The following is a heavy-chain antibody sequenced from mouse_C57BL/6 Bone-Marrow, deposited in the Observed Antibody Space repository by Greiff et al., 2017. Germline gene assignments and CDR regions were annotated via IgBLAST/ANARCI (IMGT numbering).Heavy chain of an antibody. CDR3: AIYYYGRGAWFSY. CDR2: IDPRSGNT. D-gene: IGHD1-1*01. Sequence: VKLVESGAELARPGASVKLSCKASGYTFTSYGISWVKQRTGQGLEWIGEIDPRSGNTYYNEKFQGKGTLTADKSSSTAYMELRSLTSEASAVYFCAIYYYGRGAWFSYWGQGTLVTVSA. J-gene: IGHJ3*01. V-gene: IGHV1-81*01. CDR1: GYTFTSYG.